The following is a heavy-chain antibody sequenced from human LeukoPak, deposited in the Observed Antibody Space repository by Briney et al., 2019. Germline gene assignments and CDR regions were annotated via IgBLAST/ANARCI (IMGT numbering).Heavy chain of an antibody. J-gene: IGHJ4*02. V-gene: IGHV1-2*02. D-gene: IGHD1-26*01. Sequence: GASVKVSCKASGYTFTGYYMHCVRQAPGQGLEWMGWINPNRGGTNYAQKFQGRVTMTRDTSISTAYMELSRLRSDDTAVYYCAGIRWELPGYFDYWGQGTLVTVSS. CDR3: AGIRWELPGYFDY. CDR1: GYTFTGYY. CDR2: INPNRGGT.